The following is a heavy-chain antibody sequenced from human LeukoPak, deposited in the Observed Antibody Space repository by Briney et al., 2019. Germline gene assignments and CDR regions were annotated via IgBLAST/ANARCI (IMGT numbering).Heavy chain of an antibody. CDR3: ARDTSYDFWSDPTELFDI. V-gene: IGHV1-18*01. CDR2: VSGHNGNR. CDR1: GYTFTTYG. J-gene: IGHJ3*02. Sequence: ASVKVSCEASGYTFTTYGISWMRQAPGQGLEWVGWVSGHNGNRNYAQKLQGRVTMTTDTSTTTAYMELRSLRSDDTAVYYCARDTSYDFWSDPTELFDIWGQGTMVTVSS. D-gene: IGHD3-3*01.